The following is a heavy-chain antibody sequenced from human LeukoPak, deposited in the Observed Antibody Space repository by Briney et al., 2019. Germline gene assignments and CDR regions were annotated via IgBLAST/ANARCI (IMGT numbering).Heavy chain of an antibody. Sequence: PGGSLRLSCAASGFTFSSYWMHWVRQAPGKGLVWVSRINSDGSSTSYADSAKGRFTISRDNAKNTLYLQMNSLRAEDTAVYYCARPYSPYCSSTSCYSFWGFDYWGQGTLVTVSS. CDR3: ARPYSPYCSSTSCYSFWGFDY. V-gene: IGHV3-74*01. CDR2: INSDGSST. J-gene: IGHJ4*02. CDR1: GFTFSSYW. D-gene: IGHD2-2*02.